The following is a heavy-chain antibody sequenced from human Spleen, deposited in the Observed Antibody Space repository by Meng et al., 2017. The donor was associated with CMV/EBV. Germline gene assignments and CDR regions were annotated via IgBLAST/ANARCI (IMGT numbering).Heavy chain of an antibody. J-gene: IGHJ4*02. Sequence: SETLSLTCTVSGGSISSYYWSWIRQPPGKGLEWIGYIYYSGRTNYNPSLKSRVTISVDTSKNQFSLKLSSVTAADTAVYYCARVHSGSYLIDYWGQGTLVTVSS. CDR1: GGSISSYY. D-gene: IGHD1-26*01. CDR2: IYYSGRT. V-gene: IGHV4-59*01. CDR3: ARVHSGSYLIDY.